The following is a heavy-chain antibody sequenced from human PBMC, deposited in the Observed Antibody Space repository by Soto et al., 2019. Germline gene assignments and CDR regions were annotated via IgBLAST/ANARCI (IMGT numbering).Heavy chain of an antibody. J-gene: IGHJ6*02. D-gene: IGHD6-13*01. Sequence: EVQLLESGGGLVQPGGSLRLSCAASGFTFSSYAMSWVRQAPGKGLEWVAAISGSGGSTYYADSVKGRFTISRDNSKNTLYLEMNSLKAEDTAVYYCAKDGYVWQQLVFPYSYSGMDVWGQGTTVTASS. CDR3: AKDGYVWQQLVFPYSYSGMDV. CDR1: GFTFSSYA. V-gene: IGHV3-23*01. CDR2: ISGSGGST.